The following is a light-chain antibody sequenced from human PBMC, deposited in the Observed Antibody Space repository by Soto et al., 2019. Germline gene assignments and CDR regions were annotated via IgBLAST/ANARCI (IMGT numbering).Light chain of an antibody. CDR1: SSDVGSYNS. Sequence: QSALTQPRSVSGSPGQSVTISCTGTSSDVGSYNSVSWYQQHPGKVPKLMIYDVSKRPSGVPDRFSGSKSGNTASLTISGLQAEDEADYYCCSYAGSYTLVFGGGTQLTVL. J-gene: IGLJ2*01. CDR2: DVS. CDR3: CSYAGSYTLV. V-gene: IGLV2-11*01.